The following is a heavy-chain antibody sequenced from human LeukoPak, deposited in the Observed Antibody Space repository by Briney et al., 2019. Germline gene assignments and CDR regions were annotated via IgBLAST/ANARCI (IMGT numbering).Heavy chain of an antibody. CDR2: IYYSGST. CDR3: ARVGTVDTAMVTPYYFDY. J-gene: IGHJ4*02. Sequence: SETLSLTCTVSGGSISSYYWSWIRQPPGKGLEWIGYIYYSGSTNYSPSIKSRVTISVDTSKNQFSLKLSSVTAADTAVYYCARVGTVDTAMVTPYYFDYWGQGTLVTVSS. D-gene: IGHD5-18*01. CDR1: GGSISSYY. V-gene: IGHV4-59*01.